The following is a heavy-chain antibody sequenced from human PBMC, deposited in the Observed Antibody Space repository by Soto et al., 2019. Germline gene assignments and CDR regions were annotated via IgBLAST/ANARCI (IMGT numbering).Heavy chain of an antibody. CDR2: ISYDGSNK. V-gene: IGHV3-30-3*01. D-gene: IGHD6-13*01. CDR1: GFTFSSYA. J-gene: IGHJ4*02. CDR3: AREMHYIAAAGDFDY. Sequence: GGSLRLSCAASGFTFSSYAMHWVRQAPGKGLEWVAVISYDGSNKYYADSVKGRFTISRDNSKDTLYLQMNSLRAEDTAVYYCAREMHYIAAAGDFDYWGQGTLVTVSS.